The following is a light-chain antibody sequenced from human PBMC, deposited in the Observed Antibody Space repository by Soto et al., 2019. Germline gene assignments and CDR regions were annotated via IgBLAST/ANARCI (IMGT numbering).Light chain of an antibody. CDR1: SSNIGAGFN. CDR3: QSYDSSLSASGV. V-gene: IGLV1-40*01. J-gene: IGLJ2*01. CDR2: DND. Sequence: QSVLTQPPSVSGAPGQRVSISCTGTSSNIGAGFNVHWYQQHPGTAPKLLIYDNDNRPSGVPDRFSGSRSGTSASLAITGLQAEDEAFYYCQSYDSSLSASGVFGGGTKVTVL.